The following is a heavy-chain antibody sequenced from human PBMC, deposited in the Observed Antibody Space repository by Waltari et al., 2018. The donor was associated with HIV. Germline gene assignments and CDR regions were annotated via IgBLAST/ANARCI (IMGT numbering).Heavy chain of an antibody. J-gene: IGHJ4*02. CDR1: GGSMSDTGDYH. D-gene: IGHD1-26*01. Sequence: QLQLQESGPGLVKPSETLSHTCTVSGGSMSDTGDYHWGWIRQPPGKGLEWIGNFHYTGNTFYNPSLKSRVTISADTSKNQFSLKLSSLTAADTAVYFCMRHRGYFPPDYWGQGTLVTVSS. CDR3: MRHRGYFPPDY. CDR2: FHYTGNT. V-gene: IGHV4-39*01.